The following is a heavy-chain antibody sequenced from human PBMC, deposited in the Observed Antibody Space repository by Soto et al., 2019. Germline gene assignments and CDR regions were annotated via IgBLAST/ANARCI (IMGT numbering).Heavy chain of an antibody. Sequence: QVQLQESGPGLVKPSETLSLTCTVSGGSISSYYWSWIRQPPGKGLEWIGYIYYSGSTTYNPSLNSPVTISVDTSKNPFSLKLTSVTAADTAVYYCAREGTTVDSYYYYGMDVWGQGATVTVSS. V-gene: IGHV4-59*12. CDR3: AREGTTVDSYYYYGMDV. CDR1: GGSISSYY. J-gene: IGHJ6*02. D-gene: IGHD1-1*01. CDR2: IYYSGST.